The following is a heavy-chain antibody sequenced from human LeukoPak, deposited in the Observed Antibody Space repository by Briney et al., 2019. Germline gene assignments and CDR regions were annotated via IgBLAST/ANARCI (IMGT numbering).Heavy chain of an antibody. CDR2: INPNSGGT. Sequence: GASVKVSCKASGYTFTGYYMHWVRQAPGQGLEWMGWINPNSGGTNYAQKFQGRVTMTRDTSISTAYMELSRLRSDDTAVYYCARDSYYYDSSGYWSSWGQGTLVTVSS. V-gene: IGHV1-2*02. CDR1: GYTFTGYY. D-gene: IGHD3-22*01. CDR3: ARDSYYYDSSGYWSS. J-gene: IGHJ4*02.